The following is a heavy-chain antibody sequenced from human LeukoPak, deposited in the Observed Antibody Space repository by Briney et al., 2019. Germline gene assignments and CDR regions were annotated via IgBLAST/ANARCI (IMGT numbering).Heavy chain of an antibody. CDR2: ISNDGNKK. D-gene: IGHD3-10*01. Sequence: GRSLRLSCAASGFTFTSYGMHWVRQTPGKGLEWVAAISNDGNKKYYSDSVKGRFTISRDNSKTTLYLQMNSLRVEDTAVYYRTKDYYYGSGSYTDYWGQGTLVTVSS. V-gene: IGHV3-30*18. J-gene: IGHJ4*02. CDR3: TKDYYYGSGSYTDY. CDR1: GFTFTSYG.